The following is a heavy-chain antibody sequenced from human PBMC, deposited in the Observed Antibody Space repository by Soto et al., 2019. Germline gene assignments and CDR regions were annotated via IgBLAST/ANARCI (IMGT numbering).Heavy chain of an antibody. J-gene: IGHJ6*02. D-gene: IGHD3-16*01. CDR1: GGTFSSYA. Sequence: SVKVSCKASGGTFSSYAISWVRQAPGQGLEWMGGIIPIFGTANYAQKFQGRVTITADESTSTAYMELSSLRSEDTAVYYCALGGSYSYGMDVWGQGTTVTVSS. CDR2: IIPIFGTA. CDR3: ALGGSYSYGMDV. V-gene: IGHV1-69*13.